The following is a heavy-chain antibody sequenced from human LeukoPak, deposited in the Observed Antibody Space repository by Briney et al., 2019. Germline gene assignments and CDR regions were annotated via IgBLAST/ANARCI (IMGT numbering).Heavy chain of an antibody. J-gene: IGHJ4*02. CDR2: ISSAGHT. Sequence: SETLSLTCTVADNSISGSSYYWGWIRQSPGTGLEWIGSISSAGHTYYNPSLYSRVTISVDTSKNQFSLNLRSVTAADTAVYYCASVRGVVVVTSTTYIFDFWGQGTLVTVTS. D-gene: IGHD2-15*01. CDR1: DNSISGSSYY. V-gene: IGHV4-39*01. CDR3: ASVRGVVVVTSTTYIFDF.